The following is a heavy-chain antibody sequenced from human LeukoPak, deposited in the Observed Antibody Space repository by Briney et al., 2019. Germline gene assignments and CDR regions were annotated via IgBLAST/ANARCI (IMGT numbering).Heavy chain of an antibody. CDR2: ISNDGSNK. CDR3: AKDGYCSSTSCYPNHFDS. Sequence: GGSLRLSCAGSGVTLSPYAMHWVRQAPGKGLEWVALISNDGSNKYYADSVKGRFTISRDNSKNTLDLQMNSLRAEDTAVHYCAKDGYCSSTSCYPNHFDSWGQGTLVIVSS. J-gene: IGHJ4*02. V-gene: IGHV3-30*18. D-gene: IGHD2-2*03. CDR1: GVTLSPYA.